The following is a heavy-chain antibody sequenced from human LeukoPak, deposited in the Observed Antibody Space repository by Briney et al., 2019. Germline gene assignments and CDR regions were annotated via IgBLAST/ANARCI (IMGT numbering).Heavy chain of an antibody. CDR2: IYSGGST. D-gene: IGHD1-26*01. Sequence: PGGSLRLSCAASGFTVSSNYMSWVRQAPGKGLEWVSVIYSGGSTYYADSVKGRFTISRHNSKNTLYLQMNSLRSEDTAVYYCARVSGKGYFDYWGQGTLVTVSS. J-gene: IGHJ4*02. V-gene: IGHV3-53*04. CDR3: ARVSGKGYFDY. CDR1: GFTVSSNY.